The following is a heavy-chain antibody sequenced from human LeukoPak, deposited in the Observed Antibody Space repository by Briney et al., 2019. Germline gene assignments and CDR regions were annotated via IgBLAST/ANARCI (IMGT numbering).Heavy chain of an antibody. CDR2: IYDTGST. CDR1: GGSISSYS. J-gene: IGHJ5*02. Sequence: SETLSLTCTVSGGSISSYSWSWIRQPPGKGLEWIGYIYDTGSTNYNPSLKSRVTTSVDTSKNQFSLKLSSVTAADTAVYYCARGGWYTWFDPWGQGTLVTVSS. V-gene: IGHV4-59*08. CDR3: ARGGWYTWFDP. D-gene: IGHD6-19*01.